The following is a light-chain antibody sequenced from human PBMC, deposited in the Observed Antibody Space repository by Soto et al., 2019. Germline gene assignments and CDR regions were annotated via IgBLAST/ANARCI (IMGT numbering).Light chain of an antibody. CDR2: AAS. J-gene: IGKJ2*01. V-gene: IGKV1-39*01. Sequence: DIQMTQSPSPLSSSVGERVTITCRASQSISNNLIWYQQKPGKAPNVLINAASSLQSGVPSRFSGSGSGTDFTLTISSLQPEDFATYYCQQNNSVPRTFGQGTKVDI. CDR1: QSISNN. CDR3: QQNNSVPRT.